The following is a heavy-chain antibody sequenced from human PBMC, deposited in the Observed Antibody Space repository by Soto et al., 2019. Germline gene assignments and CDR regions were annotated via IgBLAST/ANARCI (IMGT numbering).Heavy chain of an antibody. Sequence: GSLRLSCSASGFTFSTYWMHWVRQAPGKGLVWLSRINGDGSDTVYADSVKGRFTISRDNAKNTLYLQMKSLRAEDTAVYYCTRSITGFSYADSWGQGTLVTVSS. J-gene: IGHJ4*02. CDR1: GFTFSTYW. CDR2: INGDGSDT. V-gene: IGHV3-74*01. D-gene: IGHD2-2*01. CDR3: TRSITGFSYADS.